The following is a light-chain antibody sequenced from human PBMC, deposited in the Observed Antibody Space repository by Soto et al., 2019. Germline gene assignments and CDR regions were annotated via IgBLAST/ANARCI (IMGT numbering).Light chain of an antibody. CDR1: QSVSNN. CDR3: QQYGSSPIT. J-gene: IGKJ5*01. CDR2: DAS. V-gene: IGKV3-20*01. Sequence: EIVMTQSPATLSVSPGERATLSCRASQSVSNNLAWYQQKPGQAPRLVIHDASNRATGIPARFSGSGSGTDFTLTISRLEPEDFAVYYCQQYGSSPITFGQGTRLEI.